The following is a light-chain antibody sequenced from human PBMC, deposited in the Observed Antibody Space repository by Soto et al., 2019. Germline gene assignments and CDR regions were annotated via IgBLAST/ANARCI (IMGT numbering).Light chain of an antibody. V-gene: IGKV3-11*01. Sequence: EVVLTQSPATMSLYPGEGATLSCRASQSVSTYLGWYQQKPGQAPRLLIFEASKRATGIPDRISGSGSGTDFPLTISSLEPEDFAVYYCQQRGHWPRTFGQGTKVEMK. CDR1: QSVSTY. CDR3: QQRGHWPRT. J-gene: IGKJ1*01. CDR2: EAS.